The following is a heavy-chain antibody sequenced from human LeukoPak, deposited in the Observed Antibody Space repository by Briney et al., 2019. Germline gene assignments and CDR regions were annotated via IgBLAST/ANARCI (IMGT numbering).Heavy chain of an antibody. CDR2: ISSSSSYI. D-gene: IGHD3-16*01. CDR3: ARARGHDYQH. CDR1: GFTFSSYE. Sequence: GGSLRLSCAASGFTFSSYEMNWVRQAPGKGLEWVSSISSSSSYIYYADSVKGRFTISRDNAKNSLYLQMNSLRAEDTAVYYCARARGHDYQHWGQGTLVTVSS. J-gene: IGHJ1*01. V-gene: IGHV3-21*01.